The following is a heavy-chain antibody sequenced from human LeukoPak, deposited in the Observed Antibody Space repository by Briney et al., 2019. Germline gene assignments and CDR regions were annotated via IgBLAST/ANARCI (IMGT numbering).Heavy chain of an antibody. V-gene: IGHV1-2*02. CDR1: GYTFTGYY. CDR2: INPNSGGT. D-gene: IGHD5-18*01. Sequence: EASVKVSCKASGYTFTGYYMHWVRQAPGQGLEWMGWINPNSGGTNYAQKFQGRVTMTRDTSISTAYMELSRLRSDDTAVYYCARIGATKRYSYGYMYYFDYWGQGTLVTVSS. J-gene: IGHJ4*02. CDR3: ARIGATKRYSYGYMYYFDY.